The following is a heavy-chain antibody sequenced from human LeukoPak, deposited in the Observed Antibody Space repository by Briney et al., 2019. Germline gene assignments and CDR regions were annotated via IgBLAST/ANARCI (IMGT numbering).Heavy chain of an antibody. CDR2: IWYDGSNK. V-gene: IGHV3-33*01. CDR3: ARGGYCSTTICYAMNAFDI. Sequence: GGSLRLSCAASGFTFSSYGMHWVRQAPGKGLEWVAVIWYDGSNKYYADSVKGRFTISRDNSKNTLYLQMNSLRAEDTAVYYCARGGYCSTTICYAMNAFDIWGQGTMVTVSS. D-gene: IGHD2-2*03. J-gene: IGHJ3*02. CDR1: GFTFSSYG.